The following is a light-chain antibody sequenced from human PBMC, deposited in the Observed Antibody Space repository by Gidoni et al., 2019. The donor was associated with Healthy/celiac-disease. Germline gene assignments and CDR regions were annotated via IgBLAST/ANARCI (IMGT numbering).Light chain of an antibody. J-gene: IGKJ2*01. V-gene: IGKV1-33*01. CDR1: QDINTY. CDR2: DAS. CDR3: QQYGDLPYT. Sequence: DIQMTQSLSSLSASVGDRVTITCQASQDINTYLNWYQHKPGQAPKLLIYDASTLKTGVPSRFSGSGSGTDFTFTVNTLQPEDIATYFCQQYGDLPYTFGQGTKLEIK.